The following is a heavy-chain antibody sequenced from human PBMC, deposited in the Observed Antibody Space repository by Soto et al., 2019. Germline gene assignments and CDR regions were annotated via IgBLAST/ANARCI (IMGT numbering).Heavy chain of an antibody. CDR2: FDPEDGET. CDR1: GYTLTELS. V-gene: IGHV1-24*01. D-gene: IGHD3-3*01. CDR3: ATFWSGYPSFDY. J-gene: IGHJ4*02. Sequence: QVQLVQSGAEVKKPGASVKVSCKVSGYTLTELSMHWVRQAPGQGLEWMGGFDPEDGETIYAQKFQGRVTMTEDTSTDTAYMELSSLRSEDTAVYYWATFWSGYPSFDYWGQGTLVTVSS.